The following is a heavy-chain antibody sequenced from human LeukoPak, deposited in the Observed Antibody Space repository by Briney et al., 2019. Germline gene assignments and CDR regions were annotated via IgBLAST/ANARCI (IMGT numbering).Heavy chain of an antibody. CDR3: ASFDYGYSSFDPYAFDI. Sequence: ASVKVSCKASGYTFMSYYIHWVRQAPRQGFEWMGVINPSGDATSYAQKFQGRVTMTWDTSTSTVYMELSSLKSEDTAVYYCASFDYGYSSFDPYAFDIWGQGTMVTVSS. J-gene: IGHJ3*02. V-gene: IGHV1-46*01. CDR1: GYTFMSYY. D-gene: IGHD4/OR15-4a*01. CDR2: INPSGDAT.